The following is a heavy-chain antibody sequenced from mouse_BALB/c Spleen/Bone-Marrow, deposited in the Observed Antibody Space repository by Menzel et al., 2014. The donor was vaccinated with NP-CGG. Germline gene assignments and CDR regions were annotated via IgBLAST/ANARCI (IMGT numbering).Heavy chain of an antibody. Sequence: VQLQQSGPELVKPGASVKISCKASGYTFTDYNMHWVKQSHGRSLEWIGYIYPYNAGTGYNQKFKSKATLTVDNSSSTAYMELRSLTSEDSAVYCCARGWLLSWFAYWGQGTLVTVSA. CDR1: GYTFTDYN. V-gene: IGHV1S29*02. CDR3: ARGWLLSWFAY. J-gene: IGHJ3*01. CDR2: IYPYNAGT. D-gene: IGHD2-3*01.